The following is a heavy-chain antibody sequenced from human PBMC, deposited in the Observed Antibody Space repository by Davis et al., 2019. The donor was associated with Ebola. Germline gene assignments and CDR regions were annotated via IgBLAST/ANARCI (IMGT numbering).Heavy chain of an antibody. CDR2: ISSSGSTI. J-gene: IGHJ4*02. CDR3: ARELLWFGELPEYYFDY. Sequence: PGGSLRLSCAASGFTFSSYAMSWIRQAPGKGLEWVSYISSSGSTIYYADSVKGRFTISRDNAKNSLYLQMNSLRAEDTAVYYCARELLWFGELPEYYFDYWGQGTLVTVSS. CDR1: GFTFSSYA. D-gene: IGHD3-10*01. V-gene: IGHV3-11*01.